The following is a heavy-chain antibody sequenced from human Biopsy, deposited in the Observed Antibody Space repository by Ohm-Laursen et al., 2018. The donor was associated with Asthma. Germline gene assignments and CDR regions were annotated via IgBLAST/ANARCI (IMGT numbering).Heavy chain of an antibody. V-gene: IGHV1-2*06. Sequence: ASVKVSCNASGYTFTSYYMHWVRQAPGQGLEWMGRINPNSGATNYAQKFQGRVTMTRDTSISTACMEVSRLRSDDTAVYYCARGQKSAGDRWFDPWGQGTLVTVSS. CDR3: ARGQKSAGDRWFDP. D-gene: IGHD6-13*01. J-gene: IGHJ5*02. CDR2: INPNSGAT. CDR1: GYTFTSYY.